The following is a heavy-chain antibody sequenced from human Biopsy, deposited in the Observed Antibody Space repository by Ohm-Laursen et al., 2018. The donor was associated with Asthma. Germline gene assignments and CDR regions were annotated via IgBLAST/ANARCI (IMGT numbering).Heavy chain of an antibody. J-gene: IGHJ3*01. Sequence: GASVKVSCKASGYNFISFAIHWALQAPGQRLEWMGWVNTGNGDTKYSQKFQGRVTITRDTSASTAYMELRSLRSEDTATYYCARTYYDFLTGQVKDVFGVWGQGTMVTVSS. CDR2: VNTGNGDT. CDR1: GYNFISFA. D-gene: IGHD3-9*01. V-gene: IGHV1-3*04. CDR3: ARTYYDFLTGQVKDVFGV.